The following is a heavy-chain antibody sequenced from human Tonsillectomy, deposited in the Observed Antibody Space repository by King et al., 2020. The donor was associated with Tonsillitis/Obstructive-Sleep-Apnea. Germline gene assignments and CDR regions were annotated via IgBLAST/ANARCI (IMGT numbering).Heavy chain of an antibody. CDR1: GAFISSSGYY. Sequence: QLQESGPGLVKPSETLSLTCTVSGAFISSSGYYWGWIRQPPGKGLEWIGTIYYSGTTYYNPSLKSRVTISVDTSKNKFFLKLSSVTAADTAVYYCARQSDYGSGSYFYYFDHWGQGTLVTVSS. CDR2: IYYSGTT. J-gene: IGHJ4*02. D-gene: IGHD3-10*01. CDR3: ARQSDYGSGSYFYYFDH. V-gene: IGHV4-39*01.